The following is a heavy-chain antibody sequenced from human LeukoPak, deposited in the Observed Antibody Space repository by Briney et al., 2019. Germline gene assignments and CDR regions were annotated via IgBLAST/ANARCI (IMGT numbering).Heavy chain of an antibody. V-gene: IGHV3-23*01. CDR3: ARDYATWFDP. D-gene: IGHD4/OR15-4a*01. J-gene: IGHJ5*02. CDR2: ISGSGDNT. Sequence: GSLRPSCAASGFTFSSYAMSWVRQAPGKGLEWVSGISGSGDNTYYADSVKGRFTISRDNSKNTLYLQMNSLRAEDTAVYYCARDYATWFDPWGQGTLVTVSS. CDR1: GFTFSSYA.